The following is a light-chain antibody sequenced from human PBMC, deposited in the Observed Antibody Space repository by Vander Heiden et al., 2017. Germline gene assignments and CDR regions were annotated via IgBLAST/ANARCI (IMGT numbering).Light chain of an antibody. CDR1: QSVSSY. V-gene: IGKV3-11*01. CDR2: DAS. CDR3: QQRSNWRVMYT. Sequence: ELVLTQSPATLSLSPGERATLSCRASQSVSSYLAWYQQKPGQAPRLLIYDASNRATGIPARFSGSGCGTDFNLTISSLEPEDFAVYYCQQRSNWRVMYTFGQGTKLEIK. J-gene: IGKJ2*01.